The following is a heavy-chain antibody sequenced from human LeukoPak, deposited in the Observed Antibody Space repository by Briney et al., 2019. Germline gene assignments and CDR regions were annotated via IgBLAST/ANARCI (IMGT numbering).Heavy chain of an antibody. V-gene: IGHV1-2*02. J-gene: IGHJ5*02. D-gene: IGHD6-19*01. CDR2: INPNSGGT. CDR3: ARVGEYIAVAGTGDWFDP. CDR1: GYTFTGYY. Sequence: ASVKVSCKASGYTFTGYYMHWVRQAPGQGLEWMGWINPNSGGTNYAQKFQGRVTMTRDTSIGTAYMELSRLRSDDTAVYYCARVGEYIAVAGTGDWFDPWGQGTLVTVSS.